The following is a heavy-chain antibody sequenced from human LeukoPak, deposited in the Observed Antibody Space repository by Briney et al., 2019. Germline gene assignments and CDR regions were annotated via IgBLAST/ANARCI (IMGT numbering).Heavy chain of an antibody. Sequence: SVKVSCKASGGTFRNHDINWVRQAPGQGLDWMGGIIPIFGTPNYAQKFQGRVTITADESTTTAYMELSGLRSEDTAVYYCARRSSSASSHFDYWGQGTLVTVSS. V-gene: IGHV1-69*13. CDR3: ARRSSSASSHFDY. CDR1: GGTFRNHD. D-gene: IGHD6-6*01. J-gene: IGHJ4*02. CDR2: IIPIFGTP.